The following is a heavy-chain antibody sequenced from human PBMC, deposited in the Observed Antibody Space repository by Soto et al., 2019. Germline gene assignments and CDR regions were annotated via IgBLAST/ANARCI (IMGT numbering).Heavy chain of an antibody. V-gene: IGHV1-69*13. CDR1: GSTVSRNT. Sequence: VKVPCKASGSTVSRNTINWGRQGTRKGLEWMGGIIPIFGTANYAQKFQGRVTITADESTSTAYMELSSLRSEDTAVYYCARDPGIAAAGYNWFDPWGQGTLVTVSS. J-gene: IGHJ5*02. D-gene: IGHD6-13*01. CDR3: ARDPGIAAAGYNWFDP. CDR2: IIPIFGTA.